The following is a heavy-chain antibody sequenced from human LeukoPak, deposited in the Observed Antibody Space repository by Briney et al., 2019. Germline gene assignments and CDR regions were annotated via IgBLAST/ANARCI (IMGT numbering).Heavy chain of an antibody. D-gene: IGHD3-10*01. Sequence: GGSLRLSCAASGFTFSSYGMSWVRQAPGKGLEWVSAISGSGGSTYYAESVKGRFTISRDNSKNTLYLQMNSLKTEDTAVYYCTTHDPLLLWFGETPGYWGQGTLVTVSS. V-gene: IGHV3-23*01. CDR1: GFTFSSYG. CDR3: TTHDPLLLWFGETPGY. J-gene: IGHJ4*02. CDR2: ISGSGGST.